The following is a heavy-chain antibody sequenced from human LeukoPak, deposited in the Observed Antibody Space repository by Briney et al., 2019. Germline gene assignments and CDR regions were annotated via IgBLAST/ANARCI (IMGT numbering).Heavy chain of an antibody. CDR2: ITPIFGTA. CDR3: ARHERADYFDY. CDR1: GGTFSSHT. V-gene: IGHV1-69*01. J-gene: IGHJ4*02. Sequence: SVKVSCKASGGTFSSHTISWVRQTPGQGLEWMGGITPIFGTAKYAQKFQGRVTITAVESMSTAYMELSSLRSEDTAVYYCARHERADYFDYWGQGTLVTVSS.